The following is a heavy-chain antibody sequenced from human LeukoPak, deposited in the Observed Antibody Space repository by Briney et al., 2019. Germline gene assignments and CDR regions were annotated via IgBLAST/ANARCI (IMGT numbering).Heavy chain of an antibody. CDR1: GYTFTSYY. D-gene: IGHD1-26*01. J-gene: IGHJ4*02. V-gene: IGHV1-46*01. CDR3: ARVTGGSYSGVYFDY. Sequence: ASVKVSCKASGYTFTSYYMHWVRQAPGQGLEWMGIINPSGGSTSYAQKFQGSVTMTRDTSTSTVYMELSSLRSEDTAVYYCARVTGGSYSGVYFDYWGQGTLVTVSS. CDR2: INPSGGST.